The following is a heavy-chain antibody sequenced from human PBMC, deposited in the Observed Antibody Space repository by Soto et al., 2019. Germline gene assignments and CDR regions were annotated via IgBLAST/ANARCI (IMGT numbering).Heavy chain of an antibody. CDR1: GFTFSDYY. D-gene: IGHD3-3*01. CDR2: ISSSGSTI. Sequence: GGSLRLSCAASGFTFSDYYMSWIRQAPGKGLEWVSYISSSGSTIYYADSVKGRFTISRDNAKNSLYLQMNSLRAEDTAVYYCARDPYLYDFWSGSPHAFDIWGQGTMVTVSS. CDR3: ARDPYLYDFWSGSPHAFDI. J-gene: IGHJ3*02. V-gene: IGHV3-11*01.